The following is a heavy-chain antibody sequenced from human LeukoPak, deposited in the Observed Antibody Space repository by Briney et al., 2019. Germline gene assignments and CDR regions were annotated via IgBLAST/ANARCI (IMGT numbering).Heavy chain of an antibody. CDR2: ISGSSSTI. J-gene: IGHJ4*02. CDR3: ARDGAEDYGIDY. D-gene: IGHD4/OR15-4a*01. V-gene: IGHV3-11*04. Sequence: GGSLTLSCEVSGFTSGDYYMSWSRQAPGKGLEWISYISGSSSTIYYADSVKGRFTISRDNGKNSLYLQMNSLTVGDTGVYYCARDGAEDYGIDYWGRGTLVTVSS. CDR1: GFTSGDYY.